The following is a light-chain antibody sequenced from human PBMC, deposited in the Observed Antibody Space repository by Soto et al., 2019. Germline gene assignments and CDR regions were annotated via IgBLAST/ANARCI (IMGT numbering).Light chain of an antibody. CDR3: SSYTSSSTSV. CDR1: SSDVGSYNR. V-gene: IGLV2-18*02. Sequence: QSVLTQPPSVSGSPGQSVTISCTGTSSDVGSYNRVSWYQQPPGTAPKLMTYEVSNRPSGVPARFSGSRSGNTAPLTISGLQAEDEADYYCSSYTSSSTSVFGTRSKVTVL. J-gene: IGLJ1*01. CDR2: EVS.